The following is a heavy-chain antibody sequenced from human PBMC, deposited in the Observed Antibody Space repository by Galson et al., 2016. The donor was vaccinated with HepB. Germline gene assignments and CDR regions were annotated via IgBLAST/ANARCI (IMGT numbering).Heavy chain of an antibody. CDR2: ISSSSLYI. CDR1: GFTFSNYN. D-gene: IGHD5-24*01. Sequence: SLRLSCAASGFTFSNYNMNWVRQAPGKGLEWVSSISSSSLYIYYADSLKGRFTISRDNAKNSLYLHVNSLRAEDTAVYFCARSHPQGFRDGYYFFDSWGQGTLVTVSS. J-gene: IGHJ4*02. CDR3: ARSHPQGFRDGYYFFDS. V-gene: IGHV3-21*04.